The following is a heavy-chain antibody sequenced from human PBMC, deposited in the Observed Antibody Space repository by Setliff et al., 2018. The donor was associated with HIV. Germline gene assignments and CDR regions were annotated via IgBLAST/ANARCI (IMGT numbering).Heavy chain of an antibody. V-gene: IGHV1-69*05. J-gene: IGHJ4*02. D-gene: IGHD3-10*01. Sequence: SVKVSCKASGGTLNDYAVTGVRQAPGQGLDVVGEIIPLFGTRNYVQRFQGRIAITTDESTATAYMDLSGLTSEDTAMYYCAFSIYRSGSYSFIFDYWGQGTLVTVS. CDR2: IIPLFGTR. CDR3: AFSIYRSGSYSFIFDY. CDR1: GGTLNDYA.